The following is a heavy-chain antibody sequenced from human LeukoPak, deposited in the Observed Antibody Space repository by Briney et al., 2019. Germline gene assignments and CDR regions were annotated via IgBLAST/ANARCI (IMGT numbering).Heavy chain of an antibody. Sequence: PSETLSLTCTVSGGSISSSSYYWGWIRQPPGKGLEWIGSIYYTGSTYYNPSLRSRVTISVDTSKNQFSLKLSSVTAVDTAVYYCASAASGSYGTFHIWGQGTMVTVSS. J-gene: IGHJ3*02. CDR1: GGSISSSSYY. V-gene: IGHV4-39*07. CDR2: IYYTGST. D-gene: IGHD1-26*01. CDR3: ASAASGSYGTFHI.